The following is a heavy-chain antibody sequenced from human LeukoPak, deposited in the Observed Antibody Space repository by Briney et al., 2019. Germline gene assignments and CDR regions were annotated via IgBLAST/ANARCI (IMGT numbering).Heavy chain of an antibody. CDR2: IKQDGSEK. CDR1: GFTFSSYW. CDR3: ATSRTFDY. D-gene: IGHD1-14*01. Sequence: PGGSLRLSCAASGFTFSSYWMGWVRQAPGGGLGWVANIKQDGSEKYYVDSVKGRFTISRDNAKNSLYLQMNSLRAEDTAVYYCATSRTFDYWGQGTLVTVSS. J-gene: IGHJ4*02. V-gene: IGHV3-7*01.